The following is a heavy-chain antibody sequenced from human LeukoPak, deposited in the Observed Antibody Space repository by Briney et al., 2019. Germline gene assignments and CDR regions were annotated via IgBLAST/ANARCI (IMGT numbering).Heavy chain of an antibody. CDR2: INPNGGGT. V-gene: IGHV1-2*06. J-gene: IGHJ5*02. Sequence: ASVKVSCKASGYTFTGYQMHWVRQAPGQGLEWMGRINPNGGGTNYAQKFQGRVTMTRDTSVSTAYMELSRLTSDDTAIYYCALLLWFGEFPSDRWGQGTLVTVSS. D-gene: IGHD3-10*01. CDR3: ALLLWFGEFPSDR. CDR1: GYTFTGYQ.